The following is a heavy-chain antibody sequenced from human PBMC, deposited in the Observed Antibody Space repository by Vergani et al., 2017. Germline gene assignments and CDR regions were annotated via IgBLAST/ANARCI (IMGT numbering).Heavy chain of an antibody. CDR1: GFTFSSYG. D-gene: IGHD6-6*01. CDR2: IRYDGSNK. V-gene: IGHV3-30*02. J-gene: IGHJ4*02. Sequence: QVQLVESGGGVVQPGGSLRLSCAASGFTFSSYGMHWVRQAPGKGLEWVAFIRYDGSNKYYADSVKGRFTISRDNSKNTLYLQMNSLRAEDTAVYYCAREGFSSGDYFDYWGQGTLVTVSS. CDR3: AREGFSSGDYFDY.